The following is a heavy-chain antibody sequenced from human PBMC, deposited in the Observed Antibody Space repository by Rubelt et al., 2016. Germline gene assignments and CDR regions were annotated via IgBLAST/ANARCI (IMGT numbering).Heavy chain of an antibody. D-gene: IGHD1-26*01. J-gene: IGHJ4*02. CDR2: DGSEK. CDR3: TTERWELPTIDY. Sequence: DGSEKYYVDSVKGRFTISRDNAKISLSLQMNSLRAEDTAVYYCTTERWELPTIDYWGQGTLVTVSS. V-gene: IGHV3-7*01.